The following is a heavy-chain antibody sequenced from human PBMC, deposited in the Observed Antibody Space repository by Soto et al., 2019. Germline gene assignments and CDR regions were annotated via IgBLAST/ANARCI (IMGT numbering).Heavy chain of an antibody. J-gene: IGHJ4*02. Sequence: ASVKVSCKASGYTFTGYYMHWVRQAPGQGLEWMGWINPNSGGTNYAQKFQGWVTMTRDTSISTAYMELSRLRSDDTAVYYCARGGLKMAKIVLNYFDYWGQGTLVTVSS. CDR3: ARGGLKMAKIVLNYFDY. V-gene: IGHV1-2*04. D-gene: IGHD3-16*01. CDR1: GYTFTGYY. CDR2: INPNSGGT.